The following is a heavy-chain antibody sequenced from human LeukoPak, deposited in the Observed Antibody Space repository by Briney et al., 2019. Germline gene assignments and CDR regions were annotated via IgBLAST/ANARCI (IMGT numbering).Heavy chain of an antibody. CDR2: ISSSSSTI. CDR1: GFTFSSYA. D-gene: IGHD3-10*01. Sequence: QPGGSLRLSCAASGFTFSSYAMSWVRQAPGKGLEWVSYISSSSSTIYYADSVKGRFTISRDNAKNSLYLQMNSLRAEDTAVYYCARGGARLSMVRGEKRFYYYYYYMDVWGKGTTVTVSS. J-gene: IGHJ6*03. CDR3: ARGGARLSMVRGEKRFYYYYYYMDV. V-gene: IGHV3-48*01.